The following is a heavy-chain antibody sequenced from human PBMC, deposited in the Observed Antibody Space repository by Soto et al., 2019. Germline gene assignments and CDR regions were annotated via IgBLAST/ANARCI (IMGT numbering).Heavy chain of an antibody. CDR3: ARAAGYSSGWYRFLNWFDP. D-gene: IGHD6-19*01. CDR1: GGSFSGYY. J-gene: IGHJ5*02. V-gene: IGHV4-34*01. Sequence: SETLSLTCAVYGGSFSGYYWSWIRQPPGKGLEWIGEINHSGSTNYNPSLKSRVTISVDTSKNQFSLKLSSVTAADTAVYYCARAAGYSSGWYRFLNWFDPWGQGTLVTVSS. CDR2: INHSGST.